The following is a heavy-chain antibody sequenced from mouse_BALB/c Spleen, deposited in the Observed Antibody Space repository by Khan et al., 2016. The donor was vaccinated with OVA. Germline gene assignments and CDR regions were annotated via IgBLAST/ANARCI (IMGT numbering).Heavy chain of an antibody. D-gene: IGHD3-2*01. CDR2: ISTYYGDA. V-gene: IGHV1S137*01. J-gene: IGHJ3*01. Sequence: QVQLKQSGAELVRPGVSVKISCKGSGYTFTDFSMHWVKQRHAMSLEWIGVISTYYGDADYNQKFKDKATMTVDKYSNTAYMDLARLTSEDSAIYYCARGAGGDRFLYWGQGTLVTVSA. CDR1: GYTFTDFS. CDR3: ARGAGGDRFLY.